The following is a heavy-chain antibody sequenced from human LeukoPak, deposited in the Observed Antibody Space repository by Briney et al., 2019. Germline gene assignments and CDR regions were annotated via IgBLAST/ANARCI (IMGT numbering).Heavy chain of an antibody. CDR2: IYYSGST. CDR1: GGSISSSSYY. Sequence: SETLSLTCTVSGGSISSSSYYWGWIRQPPGKGLEWIGSIYYSGSTYYNPSLKSRVTISVDTSKNQFSLKLSSVTAADTAVYYCARKAPIVVAPLSWFDPWGQGTLVTVSS. CDR3: ARKAPIVVAPLSWFDP. V-gene: IGHV4-39*07. J-gene: IGHJ5*02. D-gene: IGHD3-22*01.